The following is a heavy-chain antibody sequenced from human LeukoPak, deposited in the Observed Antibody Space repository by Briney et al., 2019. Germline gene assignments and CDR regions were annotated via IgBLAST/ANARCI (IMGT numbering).Heavy chain of an antibody. J-gene: IGHJ4*02. CDR2: ISSNGGST. CDR3: AKVTRNSSGWD. Sequence: GGSLRLSCAASGFTFSSYAMHWVRQAPGKGLEYVSAISSNGGSTYYANSVKGRFTISRDNSKNTLYLQTGSLRAEDMAVYYCAKVTRNSSGWDWGQGTLVTVSS. D-gene: IGHD6-19*01. CDR1: GFTFSSYA. V-gene: IGHV3-64*01.